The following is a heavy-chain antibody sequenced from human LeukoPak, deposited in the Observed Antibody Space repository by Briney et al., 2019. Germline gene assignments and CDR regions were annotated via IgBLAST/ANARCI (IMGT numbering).Heavy chain of an antibody. J-gene: IGHJ6*03. CDR1: GYTFTSYY. Sequence: ASVKVSCKASGYTFTSYYMHWVRQALGQGLEWMGWISAYNGNTNYAQKLQGRVTMTTDTSTSTAYMELRSLRSDDTAVYYCARAHSVAGYYYYYYYMDVWGKGTTVTVSS. CDR3: ARAHSVAGYYYYYYYMDV. D-gene: IGHD6-13*01. CDR2: ISAYNGNT. V-gene: IGHV1-18*04.